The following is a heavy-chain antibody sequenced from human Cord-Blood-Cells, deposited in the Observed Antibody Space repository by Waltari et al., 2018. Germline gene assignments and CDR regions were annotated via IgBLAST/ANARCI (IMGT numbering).Heavy chain of an antibody. Sequence: QVQLVESGGGVVQPGGSLRLSCAASGFTFSSYGMPWVLQAPGQGLEWVAFIRYDGSNKYYADSVKGRFTISRDNSKNTLYLQMNSLRAEDTAVYYCATSTLGVFDYWGQGTLVTVSS. CDR2: IRYDGSNK. J-gene: IGHJ4*02. D-gene: IGHD1-26*01. CDR3: ATSTLGVFDY. V-gene: IGHV3-30*02. CDR1: GFTFSSYG.